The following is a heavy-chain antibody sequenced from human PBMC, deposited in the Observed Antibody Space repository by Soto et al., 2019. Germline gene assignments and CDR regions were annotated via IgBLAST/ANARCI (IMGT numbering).Heavy chain of an antibody. Sequence: ASVKVSCKASGYTLTTYGISWVRQAPGQGLEWMAWFSPYNGNTNYAQKFQGRVTMSTDTSTNTAYMEVRRLRSEDTAVYYCATGFWSGPIAHYFDYWGQGTLVTVSS. V-gene: IGHV1-18*04. CDR2: FSPYNGNT. CDR3: ATGFWSGPIAHYFDY. D-gene: IGHD3-3*01. CDR1: GYTLTTYG. J-gene: IGHJ4*01.